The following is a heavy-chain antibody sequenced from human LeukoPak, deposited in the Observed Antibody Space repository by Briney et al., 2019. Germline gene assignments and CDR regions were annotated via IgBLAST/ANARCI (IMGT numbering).Heavy chain of an antibody. V-gene: IGHV5-51*01. D-gene: IGHD4-17*01. CDR3: ARQYGRPFDY. CDR2: IYPGDSDT. Sequence: GESLKISCKGSGFSFISNWVGWVRQMPGKGLEWMGIIYPGDSDTRYSPSFQGQVTISADKSINTAYLQWSSLKASDTAMYYCARQYGRPFDYWGQGTLVTVSS. J-gene: IGHJ4*02. CDR1: GFSFISNW.